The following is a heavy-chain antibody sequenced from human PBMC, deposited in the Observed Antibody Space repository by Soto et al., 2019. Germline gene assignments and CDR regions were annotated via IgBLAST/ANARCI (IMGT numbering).Heavy chain of an antibody. CDR2: IKQDGSEK. V-gene: IGHV3-7*05. D-gene: IGHD3-22*01. CDR1: GFTLYSYW. J-gene: IGHJ4*02. Sequence: GGSLRLCCAAPGFTLYSYWMSWVRQAPGKGLEWVANIKQDGSEKYYVDSVKGRFTISRDNAKNSLYLQMNSLRAEDTAVYYCARDLRAWLPLDYWGQGTLVTFSS. CDR3: ARDLRAWLPLDY.